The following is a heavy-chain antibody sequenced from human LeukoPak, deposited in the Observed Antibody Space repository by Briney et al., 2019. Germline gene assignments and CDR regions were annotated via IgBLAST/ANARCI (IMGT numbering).Heavy chain of an antibody. D-gene: IGHD3-22*01. V-gene: IGHV4-34*01. Sequence: SETLSLTCAVYGGSFSGYYWSWIRQPPGKGLEWIGEINHSGSTNYNPSLKSRVTISVDTSKNQFSLKLNSVTAADTAVYYCARGGWYYDSSGLNWFDPWGQGTLVTVSS. J-gene: IGHJ5*02. CDR2: INHSGST. CDR1: GGSFSGYY. CDR3: ARGGWYYDSSGLNWFDP.